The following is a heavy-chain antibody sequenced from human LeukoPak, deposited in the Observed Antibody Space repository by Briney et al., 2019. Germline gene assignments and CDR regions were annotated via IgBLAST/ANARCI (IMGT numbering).Heavy chain of an antibody. Sequence: PGGSLRLSCAASGSTFTFYAMSWVRQAPGKGLEWVSVISGSGGSTYYADSVKGRFTISRDNSKNTLYLQMDSLRAEDTAVYYCVKWDGDLYYYYYMDVWGKGTTVTVSS. J-gene: IGHJ6*03. D-gene: IGHD4-17*01. CDR1: GSTFTFYA. CDR2: ISGSGGST. CDR3: VKWDGDLYYYYYMDV. V-gene: IGHV3-23*01.